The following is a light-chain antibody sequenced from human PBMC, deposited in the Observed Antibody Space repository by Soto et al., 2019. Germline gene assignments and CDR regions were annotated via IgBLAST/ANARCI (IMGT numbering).Light chain of an antibody. J-gene: IGKJ1*01. V-gene: IGKV1-5*03. CDR1: PSISSW. CDR2: KAS. CDR3: QQYNSYSP. Sequence: DIQMTQSPSTLSASVGDRVTITCRASPSISSWLAWYQQKPGKAPKLLIYKASSLESGVPSRFSGSGSGTEFTRTISSLQPDDFATYYCQQYNSYSPFGQGTKVEIK.